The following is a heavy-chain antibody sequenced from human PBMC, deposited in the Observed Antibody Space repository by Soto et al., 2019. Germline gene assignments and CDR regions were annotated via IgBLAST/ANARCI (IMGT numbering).Heavy chain of an antibody. CDR3: ARSTSLPKSLRQRYYFVY. J-gene: IGHJ4*02. D-gene: IGHD2-2*01. CDR1: GASVSDKTFY. Sequence: SETLSLTCSVSGASVSDKTFYWGWLRQSPGKGLEWIGYIYYSGTTNYNPSLKGRFTISVDTSKNQFSLRLNSVTAADTALYYGARSTSLPKSLRQRYYFVYRGQGMFVTVSS. CDR2: IYYSGTT. V-gene: IGHV4-61*01.